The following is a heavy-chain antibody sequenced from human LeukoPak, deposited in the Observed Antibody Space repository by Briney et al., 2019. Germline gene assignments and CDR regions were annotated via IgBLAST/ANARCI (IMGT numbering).Heavy chain of an antibody. CDR3: VKDRGGSPFYGMDV. V-gene: IGHV3-23*01. CDR2: ISGSGGAGT. Sequence: PGGSLRLSCAASGFTFSSYAMYWVRQAPGKGLEWVSTISGSGGAGTYYADSVKGRFTVSRDNSRNTLYLPMNSLRAEDTAVYYCVKDRGGSPFYGMDVWGQGTTVTVSS. CDR1: GFTFSSYA. J-gene: IGHJ6*02. D-gene: IGHD1-26*01.